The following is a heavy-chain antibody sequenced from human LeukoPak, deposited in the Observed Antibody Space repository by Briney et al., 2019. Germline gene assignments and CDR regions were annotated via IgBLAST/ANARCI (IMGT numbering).Heavy chain of an antibody. J-gene: IGHJ3*02. CDR2: IRRGSDSYTT. Sequence: GGSLRLSCAASGFTFSDYILDWVRQAPGKGLEWVGRIRRGSDSYTTEYAASVKGRFIISRDDSKNSLYLHMNSLKTEDTAVYHCTRDGGEGGNSAFDIWGQGTMVTVSS. D-gene: IGHD3-16*01. CDR1: GFTFSDYI. V-gene: IGHV3-72*01. CDR3: TRDGGEGGNSAFDI.